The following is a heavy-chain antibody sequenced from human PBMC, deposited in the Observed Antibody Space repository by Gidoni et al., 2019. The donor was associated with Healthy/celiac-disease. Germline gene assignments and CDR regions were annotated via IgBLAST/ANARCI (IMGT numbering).Heavy chain of an antibody. Sequence: QVQLQQLGAGLLKPSETLSLTCAVSGGSFSGYYWSWIRQPPGKGLEWIGEINHSGSTNYNPSLKSRVTISVDTSKNQFSLKLSSVTAADTAVYYCAKVGARDFDYWGQGTLVTVSS. CDR3: AKVGARDFDY. V-gene: IGHV4-34*01. J-gene: IGHJ4*02. CDR1: GGSFSGYY. D-gene: IGHD1-26*01. CDR2: INHSGST.